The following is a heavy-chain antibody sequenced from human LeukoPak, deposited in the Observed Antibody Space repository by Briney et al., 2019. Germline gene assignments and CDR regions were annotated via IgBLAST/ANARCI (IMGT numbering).Heavy chain of an antibody. D-gene: IGHD3-10*01. CDR1: GGSINSFY. J-gene: IGHJ4*02. CDR3: ARHVSGIYGSRGDFDY. Sequence: KPSEPLSLTCSVSGGSINSFYWSWIRQPPGRGLEWIGYIHSNGGTNYNPSLKSRVTMSVDTSKNQFSLKLNSVTAADSAVYFCARHVSGIYGSRGDFDYWGQGTLVTVSS. CDR2: IHSNGGT. V-gene: IGHV4-59*08.